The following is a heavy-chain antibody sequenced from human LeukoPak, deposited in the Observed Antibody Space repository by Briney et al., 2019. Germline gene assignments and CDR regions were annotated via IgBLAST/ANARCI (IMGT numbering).Heavy chain of an antibody. CDR2: ISSSSSYI. J-gene: IGHJ4*02. V-gene: IGHV3-21*01. D-gene: IGHD3-10*01. Sequence: AGGSLRLSCAASGFTFSSYEMNWVRQAPGKGLEWVSFISSSSSYIYYADSVKGRFTISRDNAKNSLYLQMNSLRAEDTAVYYCAREVSGDYWGQGTLVTVSS. CDR1: GFTFSSYE. CDR3: AREVSGDY.